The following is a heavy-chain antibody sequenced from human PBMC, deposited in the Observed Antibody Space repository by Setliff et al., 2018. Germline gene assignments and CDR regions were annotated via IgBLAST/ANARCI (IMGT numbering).Heavy chain of an antibody. CDR3: VGGVVVIAFPGH. D-gene: IGHD2-21*01. CDR2: IYHSGST. CDR1: GVSITSYNYF. J-gene: IGHJ4*02. V-gene: IGHV4-39*01. Sequence: SETLSLTCTVSGVSITSYNYFWGWIRQPPGRGLEWIGNIYHSGSTYYNPSLKTRVTISVDTSKNQFSLRLSSVTAADTAVYYCVGGVVVIAFPGHWGQGTLVTVSS.